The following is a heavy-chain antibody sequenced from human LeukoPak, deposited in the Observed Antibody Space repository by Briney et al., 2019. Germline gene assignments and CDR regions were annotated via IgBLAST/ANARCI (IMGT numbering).Heavy chain of an antibody. Sequence: PGGSLRLSCVASGFTFTDHPTNWVRQAAGKGLEWISYIGGDGIAFYADSVKGRFTASKDDARKSMYLQMNSLRVEDTAVYYCAKDRANWAIDDWGQGTQVTVSS. CDR1: GFTFTDHP. J-gene: IGHJ4*02. V-gene: IGHV3-69-1*01. CDR3: AKDRANWAIDD. D-gene: IGHD3-16*01. CDR2: IGGDGIA.